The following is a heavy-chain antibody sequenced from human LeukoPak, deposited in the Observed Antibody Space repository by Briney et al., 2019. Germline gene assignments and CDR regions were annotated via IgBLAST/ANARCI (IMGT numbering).Heavy chain of an antibody. CDR3: ARAPNYGDSSYFDY. Sequence: GRSLRLSCAASGFTFSSYGMHWVRQAPGKGLEWAASVSYDGSTRFYADSVKGRFAISRDNSKNTLYLQMNSLRAEDTAVYFCARAPNYGDSSYFDYWGQGTLVTVSS. D-gene: IGHD4-17*01. CDR1: GFTFSSYG. V-gene: IGHV3-30*03. CDR2: VSYDGSTR. J-gene: IGHJ4*02.